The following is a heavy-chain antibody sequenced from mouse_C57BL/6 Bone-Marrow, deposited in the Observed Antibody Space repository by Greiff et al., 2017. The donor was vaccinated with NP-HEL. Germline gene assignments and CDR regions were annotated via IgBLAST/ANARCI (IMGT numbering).Heavy chain of an antibody. CDR2: ISYSGST. D-gene: IGHD1-1*01. CDR1: GYSITSDY. CDR3: ARYSYYGSSYWYFDV. V-gene: IGHV3-8*01. J-gene: IGHJ1*03. Sequence: EVKLMESGPGLAKPSQTLSLTCSVTGYSITSDYWNWIRKFPGNKLEYMGYISYSGSTYYNPSLKSRISITRDTSKNKYYLQLNSVTTEDTATYYCARYSYYGSSYWYFDVWGTGTTVTVSS.